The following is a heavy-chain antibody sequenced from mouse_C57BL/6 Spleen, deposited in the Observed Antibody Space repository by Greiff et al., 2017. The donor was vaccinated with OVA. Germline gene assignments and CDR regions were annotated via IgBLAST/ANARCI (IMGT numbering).Heavy chain of an antibody. Sequence: EVQLQQSGAELVRPGASVKLSCTASGFNIKDDYMHWVKQRPEQGLEWIGWIDPENGDTEYASKFQGKATITADTSSNTAYLQLSSLTSEDTAVYYCTTSGGYDYSWFAYWGQGTLVTVSA. V-gene: IGHV14-4*01. D-gene: IGHD2-4*01. J-gene: IGHJ3*01. CDR3: TTSGGYDYSWFAY. CDR2: IDPENGDT. CDR1: GFNIKDDY.